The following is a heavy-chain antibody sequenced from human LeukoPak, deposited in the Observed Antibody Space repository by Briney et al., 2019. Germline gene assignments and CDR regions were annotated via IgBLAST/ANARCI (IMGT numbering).Heavy chain of an antibody. D-gene: IGHD4-23*01. CDR3: ASYGGNSGYFDY. J-gene: IGHJ4*02. CDR1: GGSFSGYY. V-gene: IGHV4-34*01. CDR2: INHSGSA. Sequence: SETLSLTCAVYGGSFSGYYWLWIRQPPGKGLAWIGEINHSGSANHNPSLKSRVTISVDTSKNQFSLKLSSVTAADTAVYYCASYGGNSGYFDYWGQGTLVTVSS.